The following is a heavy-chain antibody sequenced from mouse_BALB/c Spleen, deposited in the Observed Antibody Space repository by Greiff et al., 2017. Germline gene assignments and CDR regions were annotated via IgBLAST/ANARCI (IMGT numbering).Heavy chain of an antibody. CDR1: GFTFSSYA. CDR3: ARGGTIYGNYFDY. V-gene: IGHV5-9-4*01. D-gene: IGHD2-1*01. CDR2: ISSGGSYT. Sequence: EVKLMESGGGLVKPGGSLKLSCAASGFTFSSYAMSWVRQSPEKRLEWVAEISSGGSYTYYPDTVTGRFTISRDNAKNTLYLEMSSLRSEDTAMYYCARGGTIYGNYFDYWGQGTTLTVSS. J-gene: IGHJ2*01.